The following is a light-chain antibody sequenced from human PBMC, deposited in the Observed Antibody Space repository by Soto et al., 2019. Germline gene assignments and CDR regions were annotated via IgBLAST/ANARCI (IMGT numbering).Light chain of an antibody. CDR1: QTVIHNY. V-gene: IGKV3-20*01. CDR3: HQYGISPPT. J-gene: IGKJ1*01. Sequence: EIVLTQSPDTLSLSPMETATLSFRASQTVIHNYLAWHQQKPGQTPRLLVYDASNRATGIPARFSGSGSGTDFTLTISSLEPEDFAVFYCHQYGISPPTFGPGTKVDIK. CDR2: DAS.